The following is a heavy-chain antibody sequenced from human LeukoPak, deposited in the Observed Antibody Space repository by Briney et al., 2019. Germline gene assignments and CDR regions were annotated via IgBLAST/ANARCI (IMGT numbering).Heavy chain of an antibody. CDR2: ISGSGGST. CDR3: AKDDSWLQFGV. CDR1: GFTFSSYG. Sequence: PGGSLRLSCAAAGFTFSSYGMSWVRQAPGKGLEWVSSISGSGGSTYYADSVKGRFTISRDNSKNTVYLEMISLTVEDTAVYYCAKDDSWLQFGVWSPGTLVTV. J-gene: IGHJ4*02. D-gene: IGHD5-24*01. V-gene: IGHV3-23*01.